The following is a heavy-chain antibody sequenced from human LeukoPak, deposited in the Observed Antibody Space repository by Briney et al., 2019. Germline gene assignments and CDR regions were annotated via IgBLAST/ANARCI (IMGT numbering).Heavy chain of an antibody. J-gene: IGHJ4*02. CDR1: GYTPTSYV. Sequence: GSVKVSCMASGYTPTSYVISWVRPATGQGGEWVGWINPNSGSAGYVQRVQGRGTITRNNSKSTAYMELTSLRSEDKAVYHCGSPLQRGSWTQRALDYWGQGTLVTVSS. V-gene: IGHV1-8*01. D-gene: IGHD3-10*01. CDR3: GSPLQRGSWTQRALDY. CDR2: INPNSGSA.